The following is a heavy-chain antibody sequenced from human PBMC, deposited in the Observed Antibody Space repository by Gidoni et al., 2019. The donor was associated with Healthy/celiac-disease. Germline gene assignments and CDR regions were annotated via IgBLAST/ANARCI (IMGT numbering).Heavy chain of an antibody. CDR3: ARGGRFTKGSYRYTPYY. V-gene: IGHV1-8*01. CDR1: GYTFTRYD. J-gene: IGHJ4*02. CDR2: MNPNSGNT. Sequence: QVQLVQSGAEVKKPGASVKVSCKASGYTFTRYDINWVRQATGQGLEWMGWMNPNSGNTGYAQKFQGRVTMTRNTSISTAYMELSSLRSEDTAVYYCARGGRFTKGSYRYTPYYWGQGTLVTVSS. D-gene: IGHD3-16*02.